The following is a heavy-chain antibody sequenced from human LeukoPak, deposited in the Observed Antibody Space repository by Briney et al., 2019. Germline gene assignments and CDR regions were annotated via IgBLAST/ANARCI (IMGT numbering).Heavy chain of an antibody. J-gene: IGHJ4*02. Sequence: SETLSLTCTVSGGSISSSSYYWGWIRQPPGKGLEWIGSIYYSGSTYYNPSLKSRVTISVDTSKNQFSLKLSSVTAADTAVYYCARDTVNSGSSYWGQGTLVTVSS. V-gene: IGHV4-39*07. CDR3: ARDTVNSGSSY. CDR2: IYYSGST. CDR1: GGSISSSSYY. D-gene: IGHD6-19*01.